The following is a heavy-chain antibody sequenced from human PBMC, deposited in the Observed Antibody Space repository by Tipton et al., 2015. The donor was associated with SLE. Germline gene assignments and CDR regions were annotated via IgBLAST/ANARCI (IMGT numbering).Heavy chain of an antibody. Sequence: LRLSCTVSGASTNTKYWTWIRQSPGKGLEWIGYANRNEGTKIKSSLERRVTISLDTSRSQFSLRLSSVTAADTAVYYCARGGASVLIRNCYFDYWGQGSLVTVSS. CDR2: ANRNEGT. J-gene: IGHJ4*01. D-gene: IGHD2-8*01. CDR3: ARGGASVLIRNCYFDY. V-gene: IGHV4-59*13. CDR1: GASTNTKY.